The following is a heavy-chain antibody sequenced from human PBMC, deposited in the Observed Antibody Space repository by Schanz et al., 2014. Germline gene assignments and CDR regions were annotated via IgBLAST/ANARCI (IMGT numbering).Heavy chain of an antibody. Sequence: QLLESGGGLVQPGGSLRLSCAASGFTFNSYAMTWVRQAPGKGLEWVSSISHSGGSKYYADSVKGRFTISRDNSENTLYLQMNSLSADDTAVYYCAKAEYDILTDSYSRLDPWGQGTLVTVSS. CDR1: GFTFNSYA. J-gene: IGHJ5*02. CDR2: ISHSGGSK. D-gene: IGHD3-9*01. CDR3: AKAEYDILTDSYSRLDP. V-gene: IGHV3-23*01.